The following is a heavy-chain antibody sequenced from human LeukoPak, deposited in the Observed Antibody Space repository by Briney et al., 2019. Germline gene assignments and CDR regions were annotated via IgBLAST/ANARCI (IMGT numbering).Heavy chain of an antibody. V-gene: IGHV4-59*01. D-gene: IGHD3-22*01. J-gene: IGHJ4*02. Sequence: PSETLSLTCTVSGGSISNYYWSWIRQPPGKGLEWIGYIYYSGSPNYNPSLKSRVTISVDTSKNQFSLKLSSVTAADTAVYYCARTYDTRGYHHFDYWGQGTLVTVSS. CDR2: IYYSGSP. CDR3: ARTYDTRGYHHFDY. CDR1: GGSISNYY.